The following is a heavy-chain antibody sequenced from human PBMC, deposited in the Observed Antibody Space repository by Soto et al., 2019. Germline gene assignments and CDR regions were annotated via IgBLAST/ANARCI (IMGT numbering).Heavy chain of an antibody. D-gene: IGHD5-18*01. J-gene: IGHJ3*02. Sequence: SVKVSCKASGGTFSSYAISWVRQAPGQGLEWMGGIIPIFGTADYAQKFQGRVTITADESTSTAYMELSSLRSEDTAVYYCASFPGYSYGYDAFDIWGQGTMVTVSS. CDR1: GGTFSSYA. CDR3: ASFPGYSYGYDAFDI. V-gene: IGHV1-69*13. CDR2: IIPIFGTA.